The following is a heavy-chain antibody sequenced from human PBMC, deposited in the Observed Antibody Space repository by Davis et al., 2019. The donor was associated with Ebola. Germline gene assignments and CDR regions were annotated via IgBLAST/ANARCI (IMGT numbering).Heavy chain of an antibody. J-gene: IGHJ4*02. Sequence: ESLKISCAASGFTFSDYYMGWIRQPPGKGLEWIGSIYYSGSTYYNPSLKSRVTISVDTSKNQFSLKLSSVTAADTAVYYCASFTYYYDSSGQTWGQGTLVTVSS. V-gene: IGHV4-38-2*01. D-gene: IGHD3-22*01. CDR2: IYYSGST. CDR3: ASFTYYYDSSGQT. CDR1: GFTFSDYY.